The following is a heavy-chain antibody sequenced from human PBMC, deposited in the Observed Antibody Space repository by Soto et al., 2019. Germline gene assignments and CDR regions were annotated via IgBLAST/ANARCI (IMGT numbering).Heavy chain of an antibody. D-gene: IGHD3-3*01. Sequence: QVQLVESGGGAVQPGESLRLSCAASDSAFSQYGLHWVRQAPGKGLEWVAVTSHDGNFEYYTDSVRGRFTITRDNFKNTVALQMTSMSPADTSIYYCAEDLEWEGPYHGMDVWGQGTTVTV. CDR1: DSAFSQYG. V-gene: IGHV3-30*19. CDR3: AEDLEWEGPYHGMDV. J-gene: IGHJ6*02. CDR2: TSHDGNFE.